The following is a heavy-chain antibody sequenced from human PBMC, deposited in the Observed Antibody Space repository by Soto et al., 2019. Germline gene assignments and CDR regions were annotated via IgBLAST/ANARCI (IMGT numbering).Heavy chain of an antibody. J-gene: IGHJ4*02. CDR2: IFSNDEK. D-gene: IGHD3-16*01. Sequence: QVTLKESGPVLVKPTETLKLTFTVSGFSLSNARMGVSWIRQPPGKALEWLAHIFSNDEKSYSTSLKSRLTISKDTSKSQVVLTMTNMDPVDTATYYCARIPYYDYIWGSYLTYYFDYWGQGTLVTVSS. CDR1: GFSLSNARMG. CDR3: ARIPYYDYIWGSYLTYYFDY. V-gene: IGHV2-26*01.